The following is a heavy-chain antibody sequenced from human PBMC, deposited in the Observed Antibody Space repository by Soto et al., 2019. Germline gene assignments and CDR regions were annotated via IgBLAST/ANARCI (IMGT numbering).Heavy chain of an antibody. CDR2: IYSGGST. J-gene: IGHJ6*02. Sequence: EVQLVESGGGLVQPGGSLRLSCAASGFTVSSNYMSWVRQAPGKGLEWVSVIYSGGSTYYADSVKGRFTISRDNAKNTLDLQMNSLRAEDTAVYYCARDQHYYANQSARMNRGMDVWGQGTTVTVSS. CDR3: ARDQHYYANQSARMNRGMDV. CDR1: GFTVSSNY. D-gene: IGHD3-10*01. V-gene: IGHV3-66*01.